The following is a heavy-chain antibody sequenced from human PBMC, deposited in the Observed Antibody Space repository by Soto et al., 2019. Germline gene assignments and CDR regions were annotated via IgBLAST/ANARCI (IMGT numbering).Heavy chain of an antibody. CDR1: GFTFSSYA. D-gene: IGHD6-6*01. CDR2: ISGSGGST. Sequence: GGSLRLSCAASGFTFSSYAMSWVRQAPGKGLEWVSAISGSGGSTYYADSVKGRFTISRDNSKNTLYLQMNSLRAEDTAVYYCAAARAGYFPARIAAPPFDYWGQGTLVTVSS. V-gene: IGHV3-23*01. J-gene: IGHJ4*02. CDR3: AAARAGYFPARIAAPPFDY.